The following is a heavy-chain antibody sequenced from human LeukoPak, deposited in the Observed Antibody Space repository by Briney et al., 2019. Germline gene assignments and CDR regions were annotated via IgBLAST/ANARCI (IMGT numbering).Heavy chain of an antibody. Sequence: PGGSLRLSCAASGFTVSSNYMSWVRQAPGKGLEWVSVIYSGGSTYYADSVKGRFTISRDNSKNTLYLQMNSLRAEDTAVYYCARGVNYYDSSGYYRPWGYWGQGTLVTVSS. D-gene: IGHD3-22*01. CDR2: IYSGGST. V-gene: IGHV3-66*01. J-gene: IGHJ4*02. CDR1: GFTVSSNY. CDR3: ARGVNYYDSSGYYRPWGY.